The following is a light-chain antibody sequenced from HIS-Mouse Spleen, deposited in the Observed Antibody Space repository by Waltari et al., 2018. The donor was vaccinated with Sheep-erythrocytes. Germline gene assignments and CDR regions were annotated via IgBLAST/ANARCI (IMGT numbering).Light chain of an antibody. CDR2: WAS. V-gene: IGKV4-1*01. CDR1: QSVLYSSNNKNY. J-gene: IGKJ4*01. CDR3: QQYYSTLT. Sequence: DIVMTQSPDSLAVSLGERATINCKSSQSVLYSSNNKNYLAWYQQKPGQPPKLLIYWASTREYWVPDRFSGSGSGTDVTLTISSLQAEDVAVYYCQQYYSTLTFGGGTKVEIK.